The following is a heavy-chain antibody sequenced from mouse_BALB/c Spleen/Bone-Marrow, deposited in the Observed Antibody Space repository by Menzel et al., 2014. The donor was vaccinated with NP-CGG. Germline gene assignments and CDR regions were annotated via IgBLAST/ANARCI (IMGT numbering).Heavy chain of an antibody. CDR3: SRGYGNCFDY. CDR2: ISTGGTYT. CDR1: GFTFSSSI. J-gene: IGHJ2*01. D-gene: IGHD2-10*02. Sequence: EVQGVESGGGLVKPGGSQKLSCSASGFTFSSSIMSWVRQTPEKRLEWVATISTGGTYTYYPDSVKGRFTISRDNAKNTLYLQMSSLKSEDTAMYYCSRGYGNCFDYWGQGTTLTVSS. V-gene: IGHV5-6-4*01.